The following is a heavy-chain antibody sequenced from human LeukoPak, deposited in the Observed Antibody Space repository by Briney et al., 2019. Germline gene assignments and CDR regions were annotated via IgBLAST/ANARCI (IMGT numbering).Heavy chain of an antibody. CDR1: GFTFSTYA. CDR2: ISGSGGTT. CDR3: ARESRYYGSGRRPDAFDI. V-gene: IGHV3-23*01. Sequence: GGSLRLSCAASGFTFSTYAMSWVRQSPGKGLECVSSISGSGGTTYYADSVKGRFTISRDNAKNSLYLQMNSLRAEDTAVYYCARESRYYGSGRRPDAFDIWGQGTMVTVSS. J-gene: IGHJ3*02. D-gene: IGHD3-10*01.